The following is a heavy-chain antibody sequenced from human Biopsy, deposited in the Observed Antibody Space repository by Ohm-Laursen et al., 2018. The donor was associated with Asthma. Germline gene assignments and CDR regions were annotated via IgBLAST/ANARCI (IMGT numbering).Heavy chain of an antibody. D-gene: IGHD3-9*01. CDR1: GYTFIHFA. V-gene: IGHV1-3*01. CDR3: ARTYYDFLTGQVNDAFAL. Sequence: SVKASCKASGYTFIHFAIHWVRQAPGQRLEWMGWINAGDGNTKYSQKFQGRVTITRDTSASTAYMDLRSLQSEDTAMYYCARTYYDFLTGQVNDAFALWGQGTMVTVSS. CDR2: INAGDGNT. J-gene: IGHJ3*01.